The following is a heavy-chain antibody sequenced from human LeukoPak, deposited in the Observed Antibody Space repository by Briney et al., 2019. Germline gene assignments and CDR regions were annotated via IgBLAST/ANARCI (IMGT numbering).Heavy chain of an antibody. CDR3: ARASMWFGELLGYFDY. D-gene: IGHD3-10*01. CDR2: IYYSGST. J-gene: IGHJ4*02. CDR1: GGSISSYY. Sequence: SETLSLTCTVSGGSISSYYWSWIRQPPGKGLEWIGYIYYSGSTNYNPSLKSRVTISVDTSKNQFSLKLSSVTAADTAVYHCARASMWFGELLGYFDYWGQGTLVTVSS. V-gene: IGHV4-59*12.